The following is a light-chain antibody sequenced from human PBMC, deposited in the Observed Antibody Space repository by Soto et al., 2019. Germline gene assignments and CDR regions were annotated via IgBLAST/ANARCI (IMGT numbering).Light chain of an antibody. CDR2: EVS. J-gene: IGLJ3*02. V-gene: IGLV2-14*01. Sequence: QSALAQPASVSGSPGQSITISCTGSSSDIGGFNYVSWYQHHPGKAPKLLIYEVSNRPSGVSNRFSGSKSGNTASLTISGLQAEDEADYYCSSKTSTSTLVFGGGTKLTVL. CDR1: SSDIGGFNY. CDR3: SSKTSTSTLV.